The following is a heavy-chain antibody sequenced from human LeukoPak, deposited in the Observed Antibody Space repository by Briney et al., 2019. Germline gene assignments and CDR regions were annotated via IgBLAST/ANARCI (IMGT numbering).Heavy chain of an antibody. Sequence: PGRSLRLSCAASGFTFSRNGMHWVRQARGKGLEWVGVIWYDGSNKYYADSVRGRFTISRDNSKSTMFLQMNSLRVEDTAVYYCAKGIAAGAMSYMDVWGKGTTVTVSS. J-gene: IGHJ6*03. D-gene: IGHD6-25*01. CDR3: AKGIAAGAMSYMDV. V-gene: IGHV3-33*06. CDR2: IWYDGSNK. CDR1: GFTFSRNG.